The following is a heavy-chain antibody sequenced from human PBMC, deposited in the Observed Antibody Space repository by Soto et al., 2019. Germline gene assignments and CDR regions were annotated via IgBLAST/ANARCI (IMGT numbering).Heavy chain of an antibody. CDR3: ARDPGPIVVVPGGWFDP. CDR1: GYTFTSYA. CDR2: INAGNGNT. J-gene: IGHJ5*02. D-gene: IGHD2-15*01. Sequence: QVQLVQSGAEVKKPGASVKVSCKASGYTFTSYAMHWVRQAPGQRLEWMGWINAGNGNTKYSQKFQGRVTITRDTSASTGYMELSSLRSEDTAVYYCARDPGPIVVVPGGWFDPWGQGTLVTVSS. V-gene: IGHV1-3*01.